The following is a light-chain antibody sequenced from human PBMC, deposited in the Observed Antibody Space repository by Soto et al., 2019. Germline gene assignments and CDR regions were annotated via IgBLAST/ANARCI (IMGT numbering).Light chain of an antibody. Sequence: QSALTQPASVSGSPGQSITISCTGTSSDVGDYNFVSWYQQHPGKAPKLMIYDVSNRPSRISNRFSGSKSGNTASLTISGLQAEDEAAYYCSSYTSTTVLFGGGTKLTVL. J-gene: IGLJ2*01. CDR2: DVS. V-gene: IGLV2-14*03. CDR3: SSYTSTTVL. CDR1: SSDVGDYNF.